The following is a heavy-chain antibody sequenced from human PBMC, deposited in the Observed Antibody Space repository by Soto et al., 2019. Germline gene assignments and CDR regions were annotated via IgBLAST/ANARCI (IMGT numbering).Heavy chain of an antibody. CDR1: GGSISSGGYY. CDR3: ARLGYYYYYGMDV. J-gene: IGHJ6*02. D-gene: IGHD3-16*01. Sequence: ASETLSLTCTVSGGSISSGGYYWSWIRQHPGKGLEWIGYIYYSGSTYYNPSLKSRVTISVDTSKNQFSLKLSSVTAADTAVYYCARLGYYYYYGMDVWGQGTTVTVSS. CDR2: IYYSGST. V-gene: IGHV4-31*03.